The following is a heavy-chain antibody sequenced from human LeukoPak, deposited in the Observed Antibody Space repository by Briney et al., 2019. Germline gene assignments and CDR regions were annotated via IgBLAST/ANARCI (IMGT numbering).Heavy chain of an antibody. D-gene: IGHD2-2*01. CDR3: ARGYCSSSCYGYYYYGMDV. CDR1: GFTFSNYW. V-gene: IGHV3-74*01. Sequence: GGSLRLSCAASGFTFSNYWMHWVRQAPGKGPVWVSRINTDGNITTYADSVKGRFSISRDNAKNSLYLQMNSLRAEDTAVYYCARGYCSSSCYGYYYYGMDVWGQGTTVTVSS. J-gene: IGHJ6*02. CDR2: INTDGNIT.